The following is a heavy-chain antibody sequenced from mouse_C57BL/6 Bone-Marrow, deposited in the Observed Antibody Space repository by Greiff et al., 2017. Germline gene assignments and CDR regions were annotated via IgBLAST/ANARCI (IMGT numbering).Heavy chain of an antibody. CDR1: GFTFSNYW. CDR3: TGNWEGDY. Sequence: EVKLMESGGGLVQPGGSMKLSCVASGFTFSNYWMNWVRQSPEKGLEWVAQIRLKSDNYATHYAESVKGRFTISSDDSKSSVYLQMDNLRAEDTGIYYCTGNWEGDYWGQGTTLTVSS. CDR2: IRLKSDNYAT. V-gene: IGHV6-3*01. J-gene: IGHJ2*01. D-gene: IGHD4-1*02.